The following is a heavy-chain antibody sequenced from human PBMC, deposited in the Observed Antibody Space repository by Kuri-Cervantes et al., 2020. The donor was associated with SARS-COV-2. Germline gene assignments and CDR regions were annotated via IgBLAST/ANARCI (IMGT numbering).Heavy chain of an antibody. J-gene: IGHJ6*03. CDR3: ARDSPGGFDWLLRSDYYYYYMDV. D-gene: IGHD3-9*01. V-gene: IGHV1-8*01. Sequence: ASVKVSCKAPETTFPNYDINWVRQATGQGLEWMGMVKTNSGNTLYAQIFQGRVTMTRDTSTSTVYLELSSLTSEDTAIYYCARDSPGGFDWLLRSDYYYYYMDVWGKGTTVTVSS. CDR1: ETTFPNYD. CDR2: VKTNSGNT.